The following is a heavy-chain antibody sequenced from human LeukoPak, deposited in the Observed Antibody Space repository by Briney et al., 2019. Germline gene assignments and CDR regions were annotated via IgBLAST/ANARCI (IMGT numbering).Heavy chain of an antibody. V-gene: IGHV3-30*02. D-gene: IGHD3-22*01. CDR1: GFTFSSYG. CDR3: AKGGTITYYYDSSGYLLSV. Sequence: PGGSLRLSCAASGFTFSSYGMHWVRQASGKGLEWVAFIRYDGSNKYYADSVKGRFTISRDNSKNTLYLQMNSLRAEDTAVYYCAKGGTITYYYDSSGYLLSVWGQGTLVTVSS. J-gene: IGHJ4*02. CDR2: IRYDGSNK.